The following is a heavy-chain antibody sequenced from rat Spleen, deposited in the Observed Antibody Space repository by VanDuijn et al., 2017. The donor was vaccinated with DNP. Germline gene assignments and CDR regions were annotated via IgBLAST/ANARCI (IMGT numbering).Heavy chain of an antibody. D-gene: IGHD1-4*01. CDR3: NRNDFGQPGIS. V-gene: IGHV2S13*01. Sequence: QVQLKESGPGLVQPSRTLSLTCTVSGFSLTSYNVPWVRQPPGKGLEWMGLIWSGGNTDYNSALKPRLSISRDTSESRVFLTVNSLQTEDTGIYYCNRNDFGQPGISWGQGVMVTVSS. CDR1: GFSLTSYN. CDR2: IWSGGNT. J-gene: IGHJ2*01.